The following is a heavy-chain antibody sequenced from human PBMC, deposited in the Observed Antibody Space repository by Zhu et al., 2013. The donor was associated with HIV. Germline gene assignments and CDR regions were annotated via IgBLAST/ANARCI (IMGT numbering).Heavy chain of an antibody. J-gene: IGHJ5*02. Sequence: QVQLVQSGAEVKKPGSSVKVSCKASGGTFSSYTISWVRQAPGQGLEWMGRIIPILGIANYAQKFQGRVTITADKSTSTAYMELSSLRSEDTAVYYCARDGIEPPYNWFDPWGQGTLVTVSS. CDR3: ARDGIEPPYNWFDP. V-gene: IGHV1-69*08. D-gene: IGHD1-20*01. CDR1: GGTFSSYT. CDR2: IIPILGIA.